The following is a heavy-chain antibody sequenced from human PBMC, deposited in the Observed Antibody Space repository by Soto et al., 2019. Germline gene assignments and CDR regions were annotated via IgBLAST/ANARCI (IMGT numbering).Heavy chain of an antibody. CDR1: GYTFTGYY. Sequence: QVQLVQSGAEVKKPGASVKVSCKASGYTFTGYYMHWVRQAPGQGLEWMGWINPNSGGTNYAQKFQGRVTMTRDTSISTAYMELSRLRSDDTAVYYCARDQSGSYQPNPPDYWGQGTLVTVSS. CDR3: ARDQSGSYQPNPPDY. V-gene: IGHV1-2*02. J-gene: IGHJ4*02. CDR2: INPNSGGT. D-gene: IGHD1-26*01.